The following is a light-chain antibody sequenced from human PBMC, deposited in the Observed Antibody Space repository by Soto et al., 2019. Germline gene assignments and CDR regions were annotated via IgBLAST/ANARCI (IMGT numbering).Light chain of an antibody. CDR1: QSFSTW. Sequence: DIQMTQSPSILSASVGDRVTITCRASQSFSTWLAWYQQKPGKAPKLLIYKASNLESGVPSRFSGSGSGTEFTLTISSLQPDDFATYYCLQYNSYPWTFGQGTKLEIK. V-gene: IGKV1-5*03. CDR2: KAS. CDR3: LQYNSYPWT. J-gene: IGKJ2*02.